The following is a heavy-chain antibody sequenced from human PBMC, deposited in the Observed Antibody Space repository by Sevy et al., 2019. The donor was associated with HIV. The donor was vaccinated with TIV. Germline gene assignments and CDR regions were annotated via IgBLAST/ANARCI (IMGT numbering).Heavy chain of an antibody. J-gene: IGHJ4*02. CDR3: ARGGGIAARLLAY. D-gene: IGHD6-6*01. V-gene: IGHV3-74*01. CDR2: INSDGSST. Sequence: GGSLRLSCAASGFSFSGYWMHWARQAPGKGLVWVSRINSDGSSTSYADSVKGRFTISRENAKNTLYLQMNSLRAEDTAVYYCARGGGIAARLLAYWGQGTLVTVSS. CDR1: GFSFSGYW.